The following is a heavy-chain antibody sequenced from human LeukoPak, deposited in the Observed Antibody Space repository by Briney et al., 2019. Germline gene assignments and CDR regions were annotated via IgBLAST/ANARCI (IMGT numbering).Heavy chain of an antibody. Sequence: GGSLRLSCAASGFTFISYAIHWVRQAPGKGLEWVAVISSDGGIKYYPDSVKGRFTISRANSKNTVSLQMNSLRPEDTAVYYCAATQQSAFDIWGQGTMVTVSS. CDR2: ISSDGGIK. CDR1: GFTFISYA. D-gene: IGHD6-13*01. CDR3: AATQQSAFDI. J-gene: IGHJ3*02. V-gene: IGHV3-30-3*01.